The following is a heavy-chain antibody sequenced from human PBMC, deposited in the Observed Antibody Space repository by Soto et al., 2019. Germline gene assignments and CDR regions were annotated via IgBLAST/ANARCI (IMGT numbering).Heavy chain of an antibody. CDR1: GGSFSGYY. Sequence: SETLSLTCAVYGGSFSGYYWSWIRQPPGKGLEWIGYIYYSGSTNYNPSLKSRVTISVDTSKNQFSLKLSSVTAADTAVYYCARDSRYNWNDFFDYWGQGTLVTVSS. CDR2: IYYSGST. J-gene: IGHJ4*02. D-gene: IGHD1-1*01. CDR3: ARDSRYNWNDFFDY. V-gene: IGHV4-59*01.